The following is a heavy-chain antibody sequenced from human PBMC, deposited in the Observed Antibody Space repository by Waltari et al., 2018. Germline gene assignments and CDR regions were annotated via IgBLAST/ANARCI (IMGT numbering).Heavy chain of an antibody. Sequence: QVQLVESGGGVVQPGRSLSLSGAASEFTFRSYALHWVRQAPGKGLEWVAVISYNERNIYYVDSVKGRFIISRDNSRKMLYLQMNSLRTEDTAVYYCARDYCDRTNCHGMDVWGQGTTVTVSS. D-gene: IGHD3-22*01. CDR3: ARDYCDRTNCHGMDV. CDR2: ISYNERNI. CDR1: EFTFRSYA. J-gene: IGHJ6*02. V-gene: IGHV3-30*04.